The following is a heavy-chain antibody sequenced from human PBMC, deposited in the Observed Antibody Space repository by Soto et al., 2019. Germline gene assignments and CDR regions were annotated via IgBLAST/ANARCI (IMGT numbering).Heavy chain of an antibody. CDR1: GYTFTSYD. J-gene: IGHJ6*03. D-gene: IGHD3-16*02. Sequence: ASVKVSCKASGYTFTSYDINWVRQATGQGLEWMGWMNPNSGNTGYAQKFQGRVTMTRNTSISTAYMELSSLRSEDTAVYYCARDRMSDYIWGSYRYTDYYYYMDVWGKGTTVTVSS. V-gene: IGHV1-8*01. CDR3: ARDRMSDYIWGSYRYTDYYYYMDV. CDR2: MNPNSGNT.